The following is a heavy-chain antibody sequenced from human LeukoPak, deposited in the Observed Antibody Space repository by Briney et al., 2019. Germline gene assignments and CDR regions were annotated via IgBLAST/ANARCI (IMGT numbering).Heavy chain of an antibody. CDR3: ARNSAYSSSSGVNS. J-gene: IGHJ4*02. CDR1: GGSFNGYY. V-gene: IGHV4-34*01. D-gene: IGHD6-6*01. Sequence: SETLSLTCGVYGGSFNGYYWSRIRQPPGKGLEWIGEINDSGSTNHNPSLKSRVTMSIDTSKNQFSLKLTSVTAADTAVYYCARNSAYSSSSGVNSWGQGTLVTVSS. CDR2: INDSGST.